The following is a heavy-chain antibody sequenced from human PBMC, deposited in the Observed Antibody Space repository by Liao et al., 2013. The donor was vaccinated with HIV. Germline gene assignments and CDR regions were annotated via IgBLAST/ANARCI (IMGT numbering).Heavy chain of an antibody. D-gene: IGHD3-3*01. J-gene: IGHJ5*02. V-gene: IGHV4-34*01. CDR2: IYYSGST. CDR1: GGSFSGYY. CDR3: AREKKGYYDFWSGYPNWFDP. Sequence: QVQLQQWGAGLLKPSETLSLTCAVYGGSFSGYYWSWIRQPPGKGLEWIGSIYYSGSTYYNPSLKSRVTISVDTSKNQFSLKLSSVTAADTAVYYCAREKKGYYDFWSGYPNWFDPWGQGTLVTVSS.